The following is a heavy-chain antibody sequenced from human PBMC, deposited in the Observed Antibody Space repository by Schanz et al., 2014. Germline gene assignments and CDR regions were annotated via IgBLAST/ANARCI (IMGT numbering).Heavy chain of an antibody. V-gene: IGHV3-7*01. Sequence: VQLVESGGGVVQPGGSLRLSCAASGFTFSTYGMHWVRQAPGKGLESVAKINPDGSGKYYVVSVEGRFTISRDNAKNSLFLQMNSLTAEDTAVYYCVREDMVRGIRAFDIWGQGTMVTVSS. CDR2: INPDGSGK. J-gene: IGHJ3*02. CDR1: GFTFSTYG. CDR3: VREDMVRGIRAFDI. D-gene: IGHD3-10*01.